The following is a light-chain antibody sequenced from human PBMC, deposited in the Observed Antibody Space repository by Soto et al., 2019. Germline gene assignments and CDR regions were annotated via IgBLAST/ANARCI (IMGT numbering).Light chain of an antibody. CDR2: EVS. CDR1: SSDVGGYNY. V-gene: IGLV2-8*01. Sequence: QSALTQPSSASGSPGQSVTISCTGTSSDVGGYNYVFWYQQHPGKAPKLMIYEVSKRPSGVPDRFSGSKSGNTASLTVSGLQAEDEADYYCSSYAGSNNLGVFGTGTKLTVL. J-gene: IGLJ1*01. CDR3: SSYAGSNNLGV.